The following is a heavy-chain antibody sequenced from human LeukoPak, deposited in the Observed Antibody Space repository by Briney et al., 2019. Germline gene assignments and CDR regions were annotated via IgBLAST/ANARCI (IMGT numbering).Heavy chain of an antibody. Sequence: ASVKVSCKASGYTVTGYYIHWVRQAPGQGLRWMGWVNPNTGYTKYAQDFQGRVTMTRDTSVSTAYMEMKRLRSDDTAMYYCARAEMPITTGELDLWGQGTLVTVSS. CDR1: GYTVTGYY. J-gene: IGHJ4*02. CDR3: ARAEMPITTGELDL. CDR2: VNPNTGYT. V-gene: IGHV1-2*02. D-gene: IGHD3-22*01.